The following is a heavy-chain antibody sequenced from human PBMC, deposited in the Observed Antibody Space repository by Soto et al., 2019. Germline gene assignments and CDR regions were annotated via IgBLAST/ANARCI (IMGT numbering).Heavy chain of an antibody. V-gene: IGHV5-51*01. J-gene: IGHJ6*02. CDR1: GYGFTSYW. CDR2: IYPGDSDT. D-gene: IGHD2-15*01. Sequence: GESLKISCEGSGYGFTSYWIGWVRQMPGKGLEWMGIIYPGDSDTKYSPSFQGQVTISADKSISTAYLQWSSLRASDTAVYYCARHQGACSGGSCYPASWYFYGMDVWGQGTTVTVYS. CDR3: ARHQGACSGGSCYPASWYFYGMDV.